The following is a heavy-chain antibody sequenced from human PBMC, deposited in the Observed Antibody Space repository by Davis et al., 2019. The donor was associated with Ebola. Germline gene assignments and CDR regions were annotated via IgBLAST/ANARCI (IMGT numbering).Heavy chain of an antibody. CDR3: ARQAVWGSGSYYKVEAPDY. J-gene: IGHJ4*02. D-gene: IGHD3-10*01. Sequence: GESLKISCKGSGYSFTSYWIGWVRQMPGKGLEWMGIIYPGDSDTRYSPSFQGQVTISADKSISTAYLQWSSLKASDTAMYYCARQAVWGSGSYYKVEAPDYWGQGTLVTVSS. CDR1: GYSFTSYW. V-gene: IGHV5-51*01. CDR2: IYPGDSDT.